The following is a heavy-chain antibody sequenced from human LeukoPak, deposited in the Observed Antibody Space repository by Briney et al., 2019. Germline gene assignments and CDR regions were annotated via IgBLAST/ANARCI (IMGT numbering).Heavy chain of an antibody. CDR3: TTDLRWELTSFS. V-gene: IGHV3-30*07. D-gene: IGHD1-26*01. Sequence: PGRSLRLSCAASGFTFSSYAMHWVRQAPGKGLEWVAVISYDGSNKYYADSVEGRFTISRDNSKNTLYLQMNSLKTEDTAVYYCTTDLRWELTSFSGGQGTLVTVSS. CDR2: ISYDGSNK. J-gene: IGHJ4*02. CDR1: GFTFSSYA.